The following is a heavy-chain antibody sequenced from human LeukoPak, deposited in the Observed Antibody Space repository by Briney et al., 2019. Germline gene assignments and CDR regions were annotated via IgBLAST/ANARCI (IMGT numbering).Heavy chain of an antibody. D-gene: IGHD3-3*01. V-gene: IGHV4-61*05. Sequence: SETLSLTCTVSGGSISTSSYSWGWIRQPPGKGLEWIGYIYYSGSTNYNPSLKSRVTISVDTSKNQFSLKLSSVTAADTAVYYCARKGSGEGMDVWGKGTTVTASS. CDR3: ARKGSGEGMDV. CDR2: IYYSGST. CDR1: GGSISTSSYS. J-gene: IGHJ6*03.